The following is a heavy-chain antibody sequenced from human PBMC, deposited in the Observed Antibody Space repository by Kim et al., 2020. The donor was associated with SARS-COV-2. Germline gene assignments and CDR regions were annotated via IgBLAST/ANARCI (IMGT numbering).Heavy chain of an antibody. CDR3: ANRQQLVRWFDP. CDR1: GGSFSGYY. CDR2: INHSGST. J-gene: IGHJ5*02. V-gene: IGHV4-34*01. D-gene: IGHD6-13*01. Sequence: SETLSLTCAVYGGSFSGYYWSWIRQPPGKGLEWIGEINHSGSTNYNPSLKSRVTISVDTSKNQFSLKLSSVTAADTAVYYCANRQQLVRWFDPWGQGTLVTVSS.